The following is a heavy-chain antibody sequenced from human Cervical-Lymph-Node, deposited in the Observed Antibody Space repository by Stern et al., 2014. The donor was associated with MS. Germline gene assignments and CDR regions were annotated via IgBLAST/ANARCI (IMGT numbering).Heavy chain of an antibody. V-gene: IGHV3-48*02. CDR1: GFLFSDYS. CDR3: ARTEYHSTCYDS. D-gene: IGHD6-13*01. Sequence: EVQLVESGGALVQPGGSLRLSCAASGFLFSDYSMNWVRQSPGRGLEWVSYISSSSTTIYYADSVKGRFTISRDNAKNSLFLQMNSLTHEDTAVYYCARTEYHSTCYDSWGQGTLVTVSS. CDR2: ISSSSTTI. J-gene: IGHJ4*02.